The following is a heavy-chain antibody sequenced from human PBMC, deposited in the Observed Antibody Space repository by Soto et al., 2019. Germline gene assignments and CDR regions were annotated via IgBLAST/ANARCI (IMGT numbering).Heavy chain of an antibody. CDR1: SGSIFSTGHY. J-gene: IGHJ4*02. V-gene: IGHV4-39*01. CDR3: VRQSYSTSSNFDY. Sequence: QLQLQESGPGLVKPSETLSLTCTVSSGSIFSTGHYWGWIRQPPGKGLAWIGNIYYTGSTYYTPSLEGRVTISVDTSRNQFSLNVTSVTAADTAVYYCVRQSYSTSSNFDYWGQGTLVTVSS. CDR2: IYYTGST. D-gene: IGHD6-6*01.